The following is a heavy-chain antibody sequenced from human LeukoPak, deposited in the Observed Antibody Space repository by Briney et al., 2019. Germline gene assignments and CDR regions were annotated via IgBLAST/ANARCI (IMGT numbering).Heavy chain of an antibody. V-gene: IGHV3-30*18. CDR1: GFTFSTYG. CDR3: AKANAREFDY. Sequence: PGRSLRLSCAASGFTFSTYGMHWVRQAPGKGLEWVAVISNDGTYLHYADSVKGLFTISRDNSKNTLYVQMNSLRVEDTAVCYCAKANAREFDYWGQGTLVTVSS. CDR2: ISNDGTYL. J-gene: IGHJ4*02. D-gene: IGHD3-10*01.